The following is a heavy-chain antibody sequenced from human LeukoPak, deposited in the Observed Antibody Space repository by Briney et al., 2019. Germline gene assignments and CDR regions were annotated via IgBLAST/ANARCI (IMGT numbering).Heavy chain of an antibody. CDR3: ARDLKSYYYYGMDV. CDR1: GFTFSSYW. V-gene: IGHV3-7*01. CDR2: IKQDGSEK. Sequence: GGSLRLSCAASGFTFSSYWMSWVRQAPGKGLEWVANIKQDGSEKYYVDSVKGRFTISRDNAKNSLYLQMNSQRAEDTAVYYCARDLKSYYYYGMDVWGQGTTVTVSS. J-gene: IGHJ6*02.